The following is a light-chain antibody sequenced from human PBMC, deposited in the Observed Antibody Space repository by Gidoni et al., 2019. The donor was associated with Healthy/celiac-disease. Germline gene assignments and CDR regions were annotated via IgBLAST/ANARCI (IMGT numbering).Light chain of an antibody. Sequence: SSELTQDPAVSVALGQTVRITCQGDSLRSYYASWYQQTPGHAPVLVIYGKNNRHSGIPDRFSGSSSGTTSSLTITRAPAEDAADYYCNSRDSSGTHVVFGGGTKLTVL. CDR3: NSRDSSGTHVV. V-gene: IGLV3-19*01. CDR1: SLRSYY. CDR2: GKN. J-gene: IGLJ2*01.